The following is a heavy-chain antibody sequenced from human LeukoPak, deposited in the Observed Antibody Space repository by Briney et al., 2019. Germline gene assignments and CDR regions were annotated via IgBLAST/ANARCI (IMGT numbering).Heavy chain of an antibody. CDR1: GFTLNKYE. D-gene: IGHD1-1*01. CDR2: ISSSGTTR. CDR3: ARGRYNWNDPTFMDV. V-gene: IGHV3-48*03. J-gene: IGHJ6*02. Sequence: GGSLRLSCAASGFTLNKYEMNWARQAPGKGLEWLSYISSSGTTRYYADSVKGRFTISRDNAKNSLYLQMNSLRAEDTALYYCARGRYNWNDPTFMDVWGQGTTVSVSS.